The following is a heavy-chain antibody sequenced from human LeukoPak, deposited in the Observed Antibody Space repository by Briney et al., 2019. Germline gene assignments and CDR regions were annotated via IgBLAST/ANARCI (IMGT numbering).Heavy chain of an antibody. CDR2: THASGI. CDR3: ARGHYGLDD. V-gene: IGHV3-7*04. CDR1: GVTFSGHW. Sequence: GGSLRLSCAASGVTFSGHWVSWGRQRPGKGLQWVDTTHASGIDYMPAVRGRFTISGDTAKNQAHLQLDTLTAEDSAVYYCARGHYGLDDWGQGTTVTVSS. J-gene: IGHJ6*02.